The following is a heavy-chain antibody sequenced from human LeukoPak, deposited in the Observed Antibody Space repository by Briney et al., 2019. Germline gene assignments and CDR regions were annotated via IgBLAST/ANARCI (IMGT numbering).Heavy chain of an antibody. CDR3: AKDPHGDYDAFAV. CDR2: ISGSGYST. J-gene: IGHJ3*01. Sequence: PGGSLRLSCAASGFSFSNYGMSWVRQAPGKGLEWVSAISGSGYSTYYADSVKGRFTISRDNSKNTLYLQMNSLRADDTAVYYCAKDPHGDYDAFAVWGQGTMVTVSS. CDR1: GFSFSNYG. D-gene: IGHD4-17*01. V-gene: IGHV3-23*01.